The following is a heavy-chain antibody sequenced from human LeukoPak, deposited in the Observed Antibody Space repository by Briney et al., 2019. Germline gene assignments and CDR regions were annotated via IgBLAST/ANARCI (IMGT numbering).Heavy chain of an antibody. CDR2: IYSGGNT. CDR1: GFTVSSNF. CDR3: AREGSYYGMDV. D-gene: IGHD3-10*01. Sequence: GGSLRLSCSPSGFTVSSNFMSWVRQAPGKGLEWVSVIYSGGNTYYADSVMGRFTISRDNSKNTVYLQMNSLRAEDTAMYYCAREGSYYGMDVWGQGTTVTVSS. J-gene: IGHJ6*02. V-gene: IGHV3-66*01.